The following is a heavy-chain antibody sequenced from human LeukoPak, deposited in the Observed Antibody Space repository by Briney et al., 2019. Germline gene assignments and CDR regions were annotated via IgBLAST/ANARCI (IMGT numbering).Heavy chain of an antibody. Sequence: PGGSLRLSCAASGFTFSSYAMHGVRQAPGKGLEWLAVISYDGSNKYYADSVKGRFTISRDNSKNTLYLQMNSLRAEDTAVYYCARDQGYGDFTGAFDIWGQGTMVTVSS. CDR2: ISYDGSNK. CDR3: ARDQGYGDFTGAFDI. CDR1: GFTFSSYA. V-gene: IGHV3-30-3*01. J-gene: IGHJ3*02. D-gene: IGHD4-17*01.